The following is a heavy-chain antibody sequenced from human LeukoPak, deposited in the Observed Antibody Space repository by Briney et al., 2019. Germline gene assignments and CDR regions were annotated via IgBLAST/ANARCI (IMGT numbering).Heavy chain of an antibody. CDR3: AKSKDNPLYYFDN. V-gene: IGHV3-21*04. CDR2: ISSSSTYI. J-gene: IGHJ4*02. Sequence: GGSLRLSCAVSGFSFRSYTMNWVRQAPGKGLEWVSSISSSSTYIYSADSVKGRFTISRDNSKNTLYLQMNSLRAEDTAVYYCAKSKDNPLYYFDNWGQGTLVTVSS. CDR1: GFSFRSYT.